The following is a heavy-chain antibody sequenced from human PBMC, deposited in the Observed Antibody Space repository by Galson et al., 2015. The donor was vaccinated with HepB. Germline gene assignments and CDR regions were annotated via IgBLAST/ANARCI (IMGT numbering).Heavy chain of an antibody. CDR2: ISASGGNT. CDR3: AKETGYFDS. D-gene: IGHD1-1*01. V-gene: IGHV3-23*01. J-gene: IGHJ4*02. CDR1: GFSFSTCG. Sequence: SLRLSCAASGFSFSTCGMNWVRQAPGKGPEWVSTISASGGNTHYRDSVRGRFTISRDNLRNTLYLQMNSLTAEDTAMYYCAKETGYFDSWGQGTLVTVSS.